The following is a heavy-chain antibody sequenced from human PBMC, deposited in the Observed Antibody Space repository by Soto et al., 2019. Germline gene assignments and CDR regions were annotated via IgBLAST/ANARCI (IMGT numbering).Heavy chain of an antibody. D-gene: IGHD5-12*01. Sequence: SVKVSCKASGGSFSNFGISWVRQAPGQGLEWMGGIVPVFGRPNYAQRFRGRLTITADESTSTGYMELTSLRSDDTAVYYCAREGSGHNFWGQGTQVTVSS. CDR2: IVPVFGRP. CDR1: GGSFSNFG. J-gene: IGHJ4*02. V-gene: IGHV1-69*13. CDR3: AREGSGHNF.